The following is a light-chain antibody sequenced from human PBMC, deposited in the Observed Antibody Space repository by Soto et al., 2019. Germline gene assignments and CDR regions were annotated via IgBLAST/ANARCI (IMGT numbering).Light chain of an antibody. V-gene: IGKV1-27*01. CDR1: QDIRNY. J-gene: IGKJ4*01. CDR3: QKYKYAPLT. CDR2: AAS. Sequence: DIQMTQSPSSLSASVGDRVTITCRASQDIRNYLVWYQKKPGQPPKVLIYAASTLHSGVPYRFSGSGFGTDFTLTISSLQPEDVAAYHCQKYKYAPLTFGGGTKVEIK.